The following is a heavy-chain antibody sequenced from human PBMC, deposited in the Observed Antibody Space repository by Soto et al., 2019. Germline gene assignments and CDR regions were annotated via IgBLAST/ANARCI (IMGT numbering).Heavy chain of an antibody. V-gene: IGHV1-46*01. D-gene: IGHD3-10*02. Sequence: ASVEVCCNASRYSVTAYYMHFLRQAPGQAFEWMGIINPGDHSTRYSHSFQGRVAMTSDTSTSTVYLELSSLRSEDTALYYCARSYVQSRPIDYWGQGTLVPVSS. CDR1: RYSVTAYY. CDR2: INPGDHST. J-gene: IGHJ4*02. CDR3: ARSYVQSRPIDY.